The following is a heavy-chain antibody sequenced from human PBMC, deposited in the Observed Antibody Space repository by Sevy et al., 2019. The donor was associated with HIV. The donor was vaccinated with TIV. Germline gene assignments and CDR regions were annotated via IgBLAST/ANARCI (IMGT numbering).Heavy chain of an antibody. J-gene: IGHJ4*02. Sequence: ASVKVSCKASGYTFTSYGIIWVRQAPGQGLEWMGWISAYNGNTNYAQKLQGRVTMTTDTSTSTAYMELRSLRSDDTAVYYCARDSAYSSRWRGYFDYWGQGTLVTVSS. V-gene: IGHV1-18*01. CDR2: ISAYNGNT. D-gene: IGHD6-13*01. CDR3: ARDSAYSSRWRGYFDY. CDR1: GYTFTSYG.